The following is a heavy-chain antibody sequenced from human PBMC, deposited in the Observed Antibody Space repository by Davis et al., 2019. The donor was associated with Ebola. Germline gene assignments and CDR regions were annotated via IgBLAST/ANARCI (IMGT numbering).Heavy chain of an antibody. V-gene: IGHV3-53*01. Sequence: PGGSLRLSCDASGFTVRNTHMSWVRQAPGKGLEWVSGIYGGDTHYADSVKGRFTISRDNSKNTLHLQMNSLRVEDTAVYYCARGGITMVVVPRDYYYGMDVWGQGTTVTVSS. CDR1: GFTVRNTH. CDR3: ARGGITMVVVPRDYYYGMDV. J-gene: IGHJ6*02. CDR2: IYGGDT. D-gene: IGHD3-22*01.